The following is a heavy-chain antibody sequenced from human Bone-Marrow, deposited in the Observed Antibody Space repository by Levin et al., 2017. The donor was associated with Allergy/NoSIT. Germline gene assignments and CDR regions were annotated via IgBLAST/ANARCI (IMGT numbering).Heavy chain of an antibody. V-gene: IGHV4-31*02. D-gene: IGHD3-10*01. CDR3: ARASVCYGSGSWIDC. CDR2: IYYPGNT. CDR1: GESVSSSGFY. Sequence: SETLSLTCTVSGESVSSSGFYWTWIRQYPGKGLEWIGHIYYPGNTSYNPSLKSRVSILEDRSKNQFSLKLDSVTAAATAVYYCARASVCYGSGSWIDCWGQGTLVTVSS. J-gene: IGHJ4*02.